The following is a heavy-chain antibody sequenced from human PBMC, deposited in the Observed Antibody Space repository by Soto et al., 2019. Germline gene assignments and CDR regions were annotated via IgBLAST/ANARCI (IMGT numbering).Heavy chain of an antibody. CDR1: GFSISRYW. Sequence: DVQLVESGGGLVQPGGSLRVSCGASGFSISRYWMSWVRRAPGKGLEWVGNIDQDGTENFYAGSVRGRFTISRDNAMNSLYLQMDSLTAEDTAVYFCARDRGKGYYGPDTWGMDVWGQGTTGTVSS. D-gene: IGHD1-26*01. J-gene: IGHJ6*02. CDR3: ARDRGKGYYGPDTWGMDV. V-gene: IGHV3-7*05. CDR2: IDQDGTEN.